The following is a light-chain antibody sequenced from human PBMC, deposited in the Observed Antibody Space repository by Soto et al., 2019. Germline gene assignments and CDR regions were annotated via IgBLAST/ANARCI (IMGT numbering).Light chain of an antibody. J-gene: IGLJ1*01. Sequence: SVLTRPRSVSRSPGQSVTISCTGTSTDVGGYNYVSWYQQHPGKVPKLMLYDVSKRPSGVPDRFSGSKSGNTASLTISGLQAEDEADYYCCSYAGRDTLYVFGSGTKVTVL. CDR1: STDVGGYNY. CDR3: CSYAGRDTLYV. CDR2: DVS. V-gene: IGLV2-11*01.